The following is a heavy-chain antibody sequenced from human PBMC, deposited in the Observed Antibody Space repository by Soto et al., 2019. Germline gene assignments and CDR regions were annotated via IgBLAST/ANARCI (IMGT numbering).Heavy chain of an antibody. CDR3: AKGHSQYRSGWY. V-gene: IGHV1-18*01. CDR1: GYTFTNYG. D-gene: IGHD2-15*01. Sequence: VASVKLSCRAAGYTFTNYGITWVRQAPGQVLEGMVWISAYTGNINDXXKFQGRVXXSTDISTSTAXMELRXLRSDDTAVYYCAKGHSQYRSGWY. CDR2: ISAYTGNI. J-gene: IGHJ2*01.